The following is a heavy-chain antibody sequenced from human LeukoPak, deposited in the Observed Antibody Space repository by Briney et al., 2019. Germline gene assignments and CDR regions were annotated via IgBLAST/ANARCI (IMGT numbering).Heavy chain of an antibody. CDR2: ISGSGGNT. J-gene: IGHJ4*02. Sequence: GGSLRLSCAASGFTFSSYAMNGVRQAPGKGLEWVSVISGSGGNTYYADSVKGRFTISRDNSKNTLYLQMNSLRAEDAAVYYCAKEDTSGGYRVVDYWGQGTLVSVSS. CDR3: AKEDTSGGYRVVDY. CDR1: GFTFSSYA. D-gene: IGHD6-19*01. V-gene: IGHV3-23*01.